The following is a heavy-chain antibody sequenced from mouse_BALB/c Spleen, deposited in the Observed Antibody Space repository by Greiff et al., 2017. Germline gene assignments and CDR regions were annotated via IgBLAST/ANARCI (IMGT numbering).Heavy chain of an antibody. CDR1: GYTFTSYW. CDR3: ARDYGITTGFAY. CDR2: INPSNGRT. V-gene: IGHV1S81*02. J-gene: IGHJ3*01. D-gene: IGHD2-4*01. Sequence: VQLQQSGAELVKPGASVKLSCKASGYTFTSYWMHWVKQRPGQGLEWIGEINPSNGRTNYNEKFKSKATLTVDKSSSTAYMQLSSLTSEDSAVYYCARDYGITTGFAYWGQGTLVTVSA.